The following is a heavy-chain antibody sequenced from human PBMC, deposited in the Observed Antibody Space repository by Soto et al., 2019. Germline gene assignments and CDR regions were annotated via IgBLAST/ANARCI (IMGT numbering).Heavy chain of an antibody. Sequence: QVRLEQAGDEVKKPGASGKVSCKASGYTFTTSGITWVRQAPGQGREWMGWISPYNGNTNYTQKFQGRVTLTTDTSTSTAYMELRSLRSDDTAVYYCARPFARRYYYYMDVWGKGTTVTVSS. CDR3: ARPFARRYYYYMDV. J-gene: IGHJ6*03. CDR2: ISPYNGNT. CDR1: GYTFTTSG. V-gene: IGHV1-18*01.